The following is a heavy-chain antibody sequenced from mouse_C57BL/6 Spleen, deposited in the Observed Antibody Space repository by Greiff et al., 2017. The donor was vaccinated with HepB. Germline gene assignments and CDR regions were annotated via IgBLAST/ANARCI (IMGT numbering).Heavy chain of an antibody. Sequence: VQLQQSGPGLVKPSQSLSLTCSVTGYSITSGYYWNWLRQFPGNKLEWMGYISYDGSNNYNPSLKNRISITRDTSKNQFFLKLNSVTTEDTATYYCARGESLFAYWGQGTLVTVSA. CDR3: ARGESLFAY. V-gene: IGHV3-6*01. CDR2: ISYDGSN. J-gene: IGHJ3*01. CDR1: GYSITSGYY.